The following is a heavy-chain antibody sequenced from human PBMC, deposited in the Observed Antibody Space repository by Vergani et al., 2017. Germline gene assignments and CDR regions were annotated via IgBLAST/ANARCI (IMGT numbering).Heavy chain of an antibody. CDR3: AKQFWGGRGYRFDH. J-gene: IGHJ4*02. V-gene: IGHV4-39*01. CDR2: IFYTGTS. CDR1: GTSISGSSDY. Sequence: QLQLQESGPGLLKPSETLSLTCSVSGTSISGSSDYWGWIRQPPGKGLEWIGSIFYTGTSYYNPSLESRATNSVDTSQNQFSLKLKSVTAADTAVYYCAKQFWGGRGYRFDHWGQGTLVTVSS. D-gene: IGHD5-18*01.